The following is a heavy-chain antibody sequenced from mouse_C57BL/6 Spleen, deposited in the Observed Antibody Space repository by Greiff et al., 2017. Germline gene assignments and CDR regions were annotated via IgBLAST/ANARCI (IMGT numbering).Heavy chain of an antibody. Sequence: VQLQQPGAELVKPGASVKLSCKASGYTFTSYWMHWVKQRPGQGLEWIGMIHPNSGSTNYNEKFKSKATLTVDKSSSTAYMQLSSLTSEDSAVYYCARAGGTVVATHGAMDYWGQGTSVTVSS. CDR3: ARAGGTVVATHGAMDY. V-gene: IGHV1-64*01. CDR2: IHPNSGST. J-gene: IGHJ4*01. CDR1: GYTFTSYW. D-gene: IGHD1-1*01.